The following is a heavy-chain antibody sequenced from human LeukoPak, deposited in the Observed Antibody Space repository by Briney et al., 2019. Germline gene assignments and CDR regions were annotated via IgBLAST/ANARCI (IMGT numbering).Heavy chain of an antibody. J-gene: IGHJ5*02. D-gene: IGHD2-15*01. Sequence: PSETLSLTCTVSGGSISSSSYYWGWIRQPPGKGLEWIGYIYYSGSTNYNPSLKSRATISEDTSKNKFSLKLSSVTAADTDVYYCARGLGYCSGGSCYKRHWFDPWGQGTLVTVSS. CDR3: ARGLGYCSGGSCYKRHWFDP. CDR1: GGSISSSSYY. V-gene: IGHV4-61*05. CDR2: IYYSGST.